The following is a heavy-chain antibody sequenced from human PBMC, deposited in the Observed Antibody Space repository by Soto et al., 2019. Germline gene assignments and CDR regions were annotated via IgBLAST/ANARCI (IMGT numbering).Heavy chain of an antibody. CDR3: AYLLSYDYDSSGYYYYYYGMDV. Sequence: QVQLVQAGAEVKKPGSSVKVSCKASAGTFSSYAISWVRQAPGQGLEWMGGIIPRFGTANYAQKFQGRVTITADESTSTAYMELSSLRAEDTAVYYCAYLLSYDYDSSGYYYYYYGMDVWGQVTTVTVSS. V-gene: IGHV1-69*01. CDR2: IIPRFGTA. CDR1: AGTFSSYA. J-gene: IGHJ6*02. D-gene: IGHD3-22*01.